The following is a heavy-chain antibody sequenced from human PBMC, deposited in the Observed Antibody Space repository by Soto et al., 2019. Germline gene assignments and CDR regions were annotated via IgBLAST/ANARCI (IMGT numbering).Heavy chain of an antibody. V-gene: IGHV1-69*01. D-gene: IGHD3-3*01. CDR3: AKAVAYYVFWGGRSSTSIGASGMDL. CDR2: IITIFETA. J-gene: IGHJ6*02. CDR1: GGTFSSYV. Sequence: QVQLVQSGPEMKTPGSSVKVSCKASGGTFSSYVISWVRQAPGHGLEWMGGIITIFETAKYEQKFPGRVTITADESTSTVYMEPSSLRPEDTALSFCAKAVAYYVFWGGRSSTSIGASGMDLWGQGTEVCVSS.